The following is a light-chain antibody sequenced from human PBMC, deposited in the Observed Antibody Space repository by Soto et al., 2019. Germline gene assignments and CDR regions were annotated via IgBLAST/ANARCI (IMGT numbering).Light chain of an antibody. CDR3: QQYGPSPT. Sequence: EIVLTQSPGTLSLSAGERATLSCRASQTVSSSYLAWYQQKPGQAPRLLIYGASSRATGIPDRFSGSGSGTDFTLTISRLEPEDFAVYYGQQYGPSPTFGQGTKVEIK. CDR1: QTVSSSY. V-gene: IGKV3-20*01. J-gene: IGKJ1*01. CDR2: GAS.